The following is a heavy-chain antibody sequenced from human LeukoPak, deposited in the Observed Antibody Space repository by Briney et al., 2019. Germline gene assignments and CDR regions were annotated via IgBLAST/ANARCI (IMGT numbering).Heavy chain of an antibody. CDR1: GFTFSNYW. D-gene: IGHD2-2*01. CDR2: IKQDGSEI. V-gene: IGHV3-7*01. J-gene: IGHJ4*02. CDR3: AKFGPAAILYYFDY. Sequence: GGSLRLSCAASGFTFSNYWMSWVRQAPGKGLEWVAYIKQDGSEIYYVDSVKGRFTISRDNAKNSLYLQMNSLRAEDTAVYYCAKFGPAAILYYFDYWGQGTLVTVSS.